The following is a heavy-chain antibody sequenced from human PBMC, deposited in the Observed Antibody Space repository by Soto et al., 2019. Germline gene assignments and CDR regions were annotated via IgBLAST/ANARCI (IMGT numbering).Heavy chain of an antibody. CDR2: IDPSDSYT. Sequence: GESLKISCKGSGYSFTSYWISWVRQMPGKGLEWMGRIDPSDSYTDYSPSFQGHVTISADRSISTAYLQWSSLKASDTAMYYCARRGGESGGDDPWGQGTLVTVSS. V-gene: IGHV5-10-1*01. CDR3: ARRGGESGGDDP. J-gene: IGHJ5*02. D-gene: IGHD2-21*01. CDR1: GYSFTSYW.